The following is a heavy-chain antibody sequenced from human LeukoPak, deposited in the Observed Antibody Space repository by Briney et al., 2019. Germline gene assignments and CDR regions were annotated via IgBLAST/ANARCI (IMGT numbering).Heavy chain of an antibody. Sequence: SVKVSCKASGGTFSSYTISWVRQAPGQGLEWMGGIIPIFGTANYAQKFQGRVTITADESTSTAYMELSSLRSEDTAVYYCATGYCSSTSCYYHFDYWGQGTLVTVSS. CDR2: IIPIFGTA. J-gene: IGHJ4*02. V-gene: IGHV1-69*13. D-gene: IGHD2-2*01. CDR1: GGTFSSYT. CDR3: ATGYCSSTSCYYHFDY.